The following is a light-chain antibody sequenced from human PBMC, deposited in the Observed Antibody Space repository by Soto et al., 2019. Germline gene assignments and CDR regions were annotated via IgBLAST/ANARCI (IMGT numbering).Light chain of an antibody. Sequence: DIQMTQSPSSLSASVGDSVTITCRASQSISSYLNWYQQKPGKAPKLLIYAASSLQSRVPSRFSGSGSGTDFTPTISSLQPEDFATYYCQQSYSTPTFGQGTRLEIK. V-gene: IGKV1-39*01. CDR3: QQSYSTPT. J-gene: IGKJ5*01. CDR1: QSISSY. CDR2: AAS.